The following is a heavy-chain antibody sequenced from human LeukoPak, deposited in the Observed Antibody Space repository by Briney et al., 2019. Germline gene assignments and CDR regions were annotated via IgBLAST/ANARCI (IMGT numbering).Heavy chain of an antibody. CDR1: GFTFNSYS. CDR3: ARASGDIVETATMGSY. V-gene: IGHV3-21*01. CDR2: ISSSSSSI. Sequence: GGSLRLSCAASGFTFNSYSMNWVRQAPGKGLEWVPSISSSSSSIYYADSVKGRFTISRDNAKNSLYLQMNSLRAEDTAVYYCARASGDIVETATMGSYWGQGTLVTVSS. D-gene: IGHD5-18*01. J-gene: IGHJ4*02.